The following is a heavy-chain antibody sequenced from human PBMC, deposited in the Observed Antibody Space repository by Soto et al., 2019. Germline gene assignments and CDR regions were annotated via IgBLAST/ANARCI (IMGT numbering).Heavy chain of an antibody. CDR3: ARASTVVTPKAPHAFDI. Sequence: ASVKVSCKASGYTFTGYYMHWVRQAPGQGLEWMGWINPNSGGTNYAQKFQGWVTMTRDTSISTAYMELSRLRSDDTAVYYCARASTVVTPKAPHAFDIWGQGTMVTVSS. CDR1: GYTFTGYY. V-gene: IGHV1-2*04. D-gene: IGHD2-15*01. J-gene: IGHJ3*02. CDR2: INPNSGGT.